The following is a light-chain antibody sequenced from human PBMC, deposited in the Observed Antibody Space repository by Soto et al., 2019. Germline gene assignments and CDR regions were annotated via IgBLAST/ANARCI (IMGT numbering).Light chain of an antibody. J-gene: IGLJ1*01. CDR2: EVS. CDR3: SSYAGSNNYV. V-gene: IGLV2-8*01. CDR1: SSDVGGYNY. Sequence: QSVLTQPPSASGSPGQSVTISCTGTSSDVGGYNYVSWYQQHPGKAPKLMIYEVSKRPSGVPDRFSGSKSGNTASLTVSGLQAEEEADYYCSSYAGSNNYVFGTGTKATVL.